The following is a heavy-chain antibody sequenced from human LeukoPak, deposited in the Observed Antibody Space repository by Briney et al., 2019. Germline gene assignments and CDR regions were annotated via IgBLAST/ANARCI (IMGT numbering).Heavy chain of an antibody. V-gene: IGHV1-8*03. Sequence: ASVKVSCKASGYTFTSYDINWVRQATGQGLEWMGWMNPNSGNTGYAQKFQGRVTITRITSISTAYVELSSLRSEDTAVYYCASRPRGIAVAGRFDWFDPWGQGTLVTVSS. D-gene: IGHD6-19*01. CDR1: GYTFTSYD. CDR3: ASRPRGIAVAGRFDWFDP. CDR2: MNPNSGNT. J-gene: IGHJ5*02.